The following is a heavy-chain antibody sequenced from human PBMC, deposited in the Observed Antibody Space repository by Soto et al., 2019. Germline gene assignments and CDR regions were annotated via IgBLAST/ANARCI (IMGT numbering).Heavy chain of an antibody. CDR2: INPSGGST. CDR1: GYTFTSYY. Sequence: ASVKVSCKASGYTFTSYYIHWVRQAPGQGLEWMGIINPSGGSTSYGQEFQGRVTMTRDTSTSTVYMELSSLRAEDTALYYCARDRLPSGLVVIDVWGQGTPVTFSS. V-gene: IGHV1-46*01. D-gene: IGHD1-26*01. CDR3: ARDRLPSGLVVIDV. J-gene: IGHJ6*02.